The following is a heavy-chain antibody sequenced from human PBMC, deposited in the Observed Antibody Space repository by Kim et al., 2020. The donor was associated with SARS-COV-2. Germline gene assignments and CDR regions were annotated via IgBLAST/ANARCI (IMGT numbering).Heavy chain of an antibody. CDR2: IYYSGST. Sequence: SETLSLTCTVSGGSISSGGYYWSWIRQHPGKGLEWIGYIYYSGSTYYNPSLKSRVTISVDTSKNQFSLKLSSVTAADTAVYYCARESVRGVITNWGQGTLVTVSS. D-gene: IGHD3-10*01. V-gene: IGHV4-31*03. CDR3: ARESVRGVITN. J-gene: IGHJ4*02. CDR1: GGSISSGGYY.